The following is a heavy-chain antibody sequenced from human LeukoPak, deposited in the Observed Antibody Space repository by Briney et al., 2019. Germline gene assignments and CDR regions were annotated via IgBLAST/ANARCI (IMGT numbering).Heavy chain of an antibody. CDR3: AKRGIAAAASFDY. CDR2: ISGNGDYT. Sequence: GGSLRLSCGVSGITFSSYAMSWVRQAPGKGLEWVSTISGNGDYTYYADSVKGRFTISRDNSKNTLYLQMNSLRADDTAVYYCAKRGIAAAASFDYWGQGTLVTVSS. V-gene: IGHV3-23*01. J-gene: IGHJ4*02. CDR1: GITFSSYA. D-gene: IGHD6-13*01.